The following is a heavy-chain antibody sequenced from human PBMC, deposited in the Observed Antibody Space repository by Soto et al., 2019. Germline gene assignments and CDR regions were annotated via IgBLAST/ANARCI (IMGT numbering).Heavy chain of an antibody. CDR2: VYYSGST. J-gene: IGHJ3*02. CDR1: GASISSSY. Sequence: SETLSLTCTVSGASISSSYWSWIRQAPGKGLGWIGYVYYSGSTNYNPSLKSRVTISVDTSKNQFSLKLSSVTAADTAVYYCARGYYDSSGQSNTFDIWGQGTMVTVSS. CDR3: ARGYYDSSGQSNTFDI. D-gene: IGHD3-22*01. V-gene: IGHV4-59*01.